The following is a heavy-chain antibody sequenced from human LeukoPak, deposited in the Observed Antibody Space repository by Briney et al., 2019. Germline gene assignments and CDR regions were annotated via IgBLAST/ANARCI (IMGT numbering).Heavy chain of an antibody. D-gene: IGHD6-13*01. CDR3: ARADYSSSWYYFDY. V-gene: IGHV3-53*01. Sequence: PGGSLRLSCAASGFTVSSNYMSWVRQAPGKGLEWVSVIYSGGSTYYADSVKGQFTISRDNSKNTLYLQMNSLRAEDTAVYYCARADYSSSWYYFDYWGQGTLVTVSS. CDR1: GFTVSSNY. J-gene: IGHJ4*02. CDR2: IYSGGST.